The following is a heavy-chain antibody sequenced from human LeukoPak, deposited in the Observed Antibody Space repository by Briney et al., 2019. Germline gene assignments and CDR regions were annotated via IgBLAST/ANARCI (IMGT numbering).Heavy chain of an antibody. CDR2: MYPKSGNT. CDR3: AHAERNWNSRSAVAFDI. J-gene: IGHJ3*02. CDR1: GYTFTSYD. D-gene: IGHD1-7*01. V-gene: IGHV1-8*01. Sequence: ASVKVSCKASGYTFTSYDINWVRQATGQGLGWVGWMYPKSGNTGYAQKFQGRVTMTRNTSISTAYMELSSLRSEDTAVYYCAHAERNWNSRSAVAFDIWGQGTMVTVSS.